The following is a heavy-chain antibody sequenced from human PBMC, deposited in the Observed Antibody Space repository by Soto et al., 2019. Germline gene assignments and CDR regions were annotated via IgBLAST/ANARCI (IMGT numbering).Heavy chain of an antibody. CDR3: ARLGTVRTYFDY. J-gene: IGHJ4*02. Sequence: QVQLVQSGAEVKKPGASVKVSCKASGYTFTSYGISWVRQAPGQGLEWMGWISAYNGNTNYAQKPXGXXTMTTDTSTSTAYMELRDLRYDDTAVYYCARLGTVRTYFDYWGQGTLITVSS. V-gene: IGHV1-18*01. CDR2: ISAYNGNT. D-gene: IGHD4-17*01. CDR1: GYTFTSYG.